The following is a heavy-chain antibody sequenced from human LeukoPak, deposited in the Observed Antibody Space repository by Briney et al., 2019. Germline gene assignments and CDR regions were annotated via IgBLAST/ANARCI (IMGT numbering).Heavy chain of an antibody. CDR2: INSDGSST. CDR1: GFTFSSYW. CDR3: ARVAPYYDYVWGSPPACFDY. Sequence: GGSLRLSCAASGFTFSSYWMHWVRQAPGKGLVWVSRINSDGSSTSYADSVKGRFTISRDNAKNTLYLQMNSPRAEDTAVYYCARVAPYYDYVWGSPPACFDYWGQGTLVTVSS. D-gene: IGHD3-16*01. J-gene: IGHJ4*02. V-gene: IGHV3-74*01.